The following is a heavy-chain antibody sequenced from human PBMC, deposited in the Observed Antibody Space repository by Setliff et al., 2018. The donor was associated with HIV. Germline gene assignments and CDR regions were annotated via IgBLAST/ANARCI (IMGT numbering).Heavy chain of an antibody. V-gene: IGHV3-9*01. J-gene: IGHJ3*01. CDR2: ISNSSRYYWV. CDR1: GFTFDDYA. D-gene: IGHD3-10*01. CDR3: AREVLRGGDDAFGL. Sequence: GGSLRLSCAASGFTFDDYAMHWGRQAPGKGLEWVSGISNSSRYYWVKARYGDSVRGRFTISGDYAKNSVYLQMNSLRVEDSAVYYCAREVLRGGDDAFGLWGRGTVVTVSS.